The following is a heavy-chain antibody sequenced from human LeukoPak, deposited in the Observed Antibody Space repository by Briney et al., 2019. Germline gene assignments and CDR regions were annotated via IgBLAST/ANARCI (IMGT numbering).Heavy chain of an antibody. CDR3: ARETYCTNTSCPIGDHFDY. D-gene: IGHD2-2*01. CDR2: ISGSGGST. V-gene: IGHV3-23*01. Sequence: PGGTLRLSCAASGFTFSSYGMSWVRQAPGKGLERVSAISGSGGSTYYADSVKGRFTISRDNAKNSLYLQMNRLRAEDTAVYYCARETYCTNTSCPIGDHFDYCGQGALVTVSS. CDR1: GFTFSSYG. J-gene: IGHJ4*02.